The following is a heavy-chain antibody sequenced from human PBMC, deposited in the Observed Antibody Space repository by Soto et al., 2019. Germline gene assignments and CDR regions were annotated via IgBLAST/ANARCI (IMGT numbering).Heavy chain of an antibody. CDR1: GFSFSSYA. D-gene: IGHD6-19*01. J-gene: IGHJ4*02. V-gene: IGHV3-30*18. CDR2: ISYDASNK. CDR3: AKDLWPDRGSGSPLDY. Sequence: QVPLVESGGGVVQPGGSLRVSCAASGFSFSSYAMHWVRQAPGKGLERVAGISYDASNKYYADSVKGRFSGSRDNSRNTHYLQRNTLRVAATAVYHWAKDLWPDRGSGSPLDYWGQGTLVTVSS.